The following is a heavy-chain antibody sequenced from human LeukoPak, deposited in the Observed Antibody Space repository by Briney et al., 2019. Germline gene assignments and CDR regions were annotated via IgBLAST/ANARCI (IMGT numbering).Heavy chain of an antibody. Sequence: SETLSLTCTVSGGSISSYYWSWIRQPPGKGLEWIGYIYTSGSTNYNPSLKSRVTISVDTSKNQFSLKLSSVTAADTAVYYCARQVGRDGYTYWGQRTLVTLSS. D-gene: IGHD5-24*01. J-gene: IGHJ4*02. CDR2: IYTSGST. CDR1: GGSISSYY. CDR3: ARQVGRDGYTY. V-gene: IGHV4-4*09.